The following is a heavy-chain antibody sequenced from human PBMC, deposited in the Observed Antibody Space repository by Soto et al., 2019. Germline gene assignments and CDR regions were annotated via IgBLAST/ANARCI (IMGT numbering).Heavy chain of an antibody. J-gene: IGHJ4*02. D-gene: IGHD3-16*01. Sequence: EVQLLESGGGWVQPGGSLRISCAASGFTFRNYDMTWVRQAPGKGLEWVSGISGGGDETYNADSVKGRFTISRDNSKNTLFLQMNNLRAEYRAIYYCVNDGDAYNGVWDDFDHWGQGILITFS. CDR3: VNDGDAYNGVWDDFDH. V-gene: IGHV3-23*01. CDR1: GFTFRNYD. CDR2: ISGGGDET.